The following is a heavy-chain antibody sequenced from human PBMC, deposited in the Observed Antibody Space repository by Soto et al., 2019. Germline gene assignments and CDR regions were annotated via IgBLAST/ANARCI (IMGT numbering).Heavy chain of an antibody. CDR1: GGTLRRYG. CDR3: SFNLNDAAGYYYYGMDV. CDR2: IIPTFGTA. Sequence: QVQLVQSGGEVKKPGSSVKVSCTASGGTLRRYGISWVRQAPGQGLEWMGGIIPTFGTANYPQKFQGRVTITADESTNTVYMELSSLRSEDTAVYYSSFNLNDAAGYYYYGMDVWGQGTTVTVSS. V-gene: IGHV1-69*01. J-gene: IGHJ6*02. D-gene: IGHD1-20*01.